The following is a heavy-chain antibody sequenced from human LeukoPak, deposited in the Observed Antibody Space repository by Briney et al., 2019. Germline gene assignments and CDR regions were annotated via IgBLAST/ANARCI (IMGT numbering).Heavy chain of an antibody. CDR2: ISGSGGST. CDR1: GFTFSSYA. CDR3: AKSLRGVYYYGMDV. D-gene: IGHD3-10*01. J-gene: IGHJ6*02. V-gene: IGHV3-23*01. Sequence: PGGSLRLSCAASGFTFSSYAMSWVRQAPGKGLEWVSAISGSGGSTYYADSVKGRFTISRDNSQNTLYLQMNSLRAEDTAVYYCAKSLRGVYYYGMDVWGQGTTVTVSS.